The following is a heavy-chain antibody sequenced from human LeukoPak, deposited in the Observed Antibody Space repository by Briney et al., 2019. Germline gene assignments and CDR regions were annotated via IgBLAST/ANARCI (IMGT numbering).Heavy chain of an antibody. CDR1: GYSFPTYW. CDR3: IRTGGYCSDGSCYRGDY. V-gene: IGHV5-51*01. CDR2: VCPGDSST. D-gene: IGHD2-15*01. Sequence: GESLKISCKGSGYSFPTYWIGWVRQMPGKGLEWMGIVCPGDSSTRYSPSFQGQVTISADKSITTAYLQWSSLKASDTAIYYCIRTGGYCSDGSCYRGDYWGQGTLVTVSS. J-gene: IGHJ4*02.